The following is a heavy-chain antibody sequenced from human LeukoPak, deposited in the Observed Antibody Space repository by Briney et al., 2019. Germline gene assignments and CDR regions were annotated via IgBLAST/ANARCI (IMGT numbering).Heavy chain of an antibody. D-gene: IGHD3-10*01. J-gene: IGHJ4*02. CDR3: ARDKKSGESSEIDY. Sequence: GGSLRLSCAASGFTFSNYWVHWVRQAPGKGLVWVSRINRDGSTTKYADSVKGRFTVPRDNAKNTLNLQMNSLRAEDTAVYYCARDKKSGESSEIDYWGQGTLVTVSS. CDR2: INRDGSTT. V-gene: IGHV3-74*03. CDR1: GFTFSNYW.